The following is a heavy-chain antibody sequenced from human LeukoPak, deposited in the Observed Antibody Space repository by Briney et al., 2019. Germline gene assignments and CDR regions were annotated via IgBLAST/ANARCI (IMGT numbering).Heavy chain of an antibody. V-gene: IGHV3-49*04. D-gene: IGHD3-22*01. CDR3: TTTYYYDSSGYYRFDY. CDR1: GFTFGDYA. CDR2: IRSKAYGGTT. Sequence: PGRSLRLSCTASGFTFGDYAMSWVRQAPGKGLEWVGFIRSKAYGGTTEYAASVKGRFTISRDDSKSIAYLQMNSLKTEDTAEYYCTTTYYYDSSGYYRFDYWGQGTLVTVSS. J-gene: IGHJ4*02.